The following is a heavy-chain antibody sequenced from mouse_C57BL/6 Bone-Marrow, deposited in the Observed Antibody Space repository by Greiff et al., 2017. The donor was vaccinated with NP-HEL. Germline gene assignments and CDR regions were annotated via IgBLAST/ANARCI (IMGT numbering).Heavy chain of an antibody. D-gene: IGHD1-1*01. J-gene: IGHJ1*03. Sequence: EVQLVESGEGLVKPGGSLKLSCAASGFTFSSYAMSWVRQTPEKRLEWVAYISSGGDYIYYADTLKGRFTITRDNARTTLDQQMSSLKSEDTAMYYCTREGLLRWYFDVWGTGTTVTVSS. CDR3: TREGLLRWYFDV. CDR1: GFTFSSYA. V-gene: IGHV5-9-1*02. CDR2: ISSGGDYI.